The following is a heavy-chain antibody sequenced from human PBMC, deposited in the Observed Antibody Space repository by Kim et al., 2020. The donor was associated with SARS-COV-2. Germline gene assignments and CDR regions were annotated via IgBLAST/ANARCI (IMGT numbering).Heavy chain of an antibody. D-gene: IGHD3-16*01. Sequence: GNTGYAQKFQGRVTMTRNTSISTAYMDLRSLRSEDTAVYYCARGYYYYGMDVWGHGTTVTVSS. V-gene: IGHV1-8*01. J-gene: IGHJ6*02. CDR2: GNT. CDR3: ARGYYYYGMDV.